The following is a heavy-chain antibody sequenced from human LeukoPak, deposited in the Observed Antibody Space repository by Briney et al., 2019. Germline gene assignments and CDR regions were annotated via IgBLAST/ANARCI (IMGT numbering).Heavy chain of an antibody. V-gene: IGHV4-59*08. CDR2: IYYSGST. CDR3: ARRHCSGGNCPPYYFDY. Sequence: PSETLSLTCTVSGGSISSYYWSWIRQPPGKGLEWIGYIYYSGSTYYNPSLKSRVTISVDTSKNQFSLKLSSVTAADTAVYYCARRHCSGGNCPPYYFDYWGQGTLVTVSS. J-gene: IGHJ4*02. D-gene: IGHD2-15*01. CDR1: GGSISSYY.